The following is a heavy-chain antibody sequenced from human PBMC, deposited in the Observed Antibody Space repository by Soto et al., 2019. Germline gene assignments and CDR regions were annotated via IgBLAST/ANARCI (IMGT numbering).Heavy chain of an antibody. CDR2: IYYSGST. D-gene: IGHD5-18*01. Sequence: QVQLQESGPGLVKPSQTLSLTCTVSGGSISSGDYYWSWIRQPPGKGLEWIGYIYYSGSTYYNPSLKNRVTSSVDTSKDQFSMKLSSVTAADTAVYYCARAGDVDTAIPYGMDVWGQGTPVTVSS. CDR1: GGSISSGDYY. J-gene: IGHJ6*02. CDR3: ARAGDVDTAIPYGMDV. V-gene: IGHV4-30-4*01.